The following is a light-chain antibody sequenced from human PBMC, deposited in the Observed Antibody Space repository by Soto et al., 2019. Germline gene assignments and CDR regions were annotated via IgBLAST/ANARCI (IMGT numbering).Light chain of an antibody. CDR2: EGT. CDR3: CSYTSNTVV. CDR1: NSDVGIYNL. J-gene: IGLJ2*01. V-gene: IGLV2-23*01. Sequence: QSALTQPASVSGSPGQSITVSCTGINSDVGIYNLVSWYQHHPGKAPKLVIYEGTKRPSGVSSRFSGSKSGNTAYLTISGLQAEDEGDYYCCSYTSNTVVFGGGTKVTVL.